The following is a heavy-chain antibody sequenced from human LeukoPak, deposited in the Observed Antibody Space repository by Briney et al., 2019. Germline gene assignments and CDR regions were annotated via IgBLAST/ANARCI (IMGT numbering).Heavy chain of an antibody. CDR3: ARDDHGRWLVPGLYDY. D-gene: IGHD6-19*01. Sequence: GASVKVSRKASRYTFTSYGISWVRQAPGQGLEWMGWISAYNGNTNYAQKLQGRVTMTTDTSTSTAYMELRSLRSDDTAVYYCARDDHGRWLVPGLYDYWGQGTLVTVSS. V-gene: IGHV1-18*01. CDR1: RYTFTSYG. J-gene: IGHJ4*02. CDR2: ISAYNGNT.